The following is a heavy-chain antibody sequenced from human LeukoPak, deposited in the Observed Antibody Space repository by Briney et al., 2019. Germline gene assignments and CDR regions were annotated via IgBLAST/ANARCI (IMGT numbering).Heavy chain of an antibody. Sequence: ASVKVSCKASGYTFTNYYIHWVRQAPGQGLEWMGWINSNRGGTDYAQKFQGRVTMTRDTSISTAYMELRSVRSDDTAVYYCAIAHGDDAFDIWGPGTMVTVSS. D-gene: IGHD3-3*01. CDR2: INSNRGGT. V-gene: IGHV1-2*02. J-gene: IGHJ3*02. CDR3: AIAHGDDAFDI. CDR1: GYTFTNYY.